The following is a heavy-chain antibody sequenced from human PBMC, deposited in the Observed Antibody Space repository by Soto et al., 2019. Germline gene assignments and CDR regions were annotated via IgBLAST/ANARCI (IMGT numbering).Heavy chain of an antibody. Sequence: QVQLQQWGAGLLKPSETLSLTCAVYGGSFSGYYWSWIRQPPGKGLEWIGEINHSGSTNYNPSLNSRVTISVDTAKNQFSLKPRSVTAADTAVYYCARGQGAMPLDYWGQGTLVTVSS. V-gene: IGHV4-34*01. J-gene: IGHJ4*02. CDR3: ARGQGAMPLDY. CDR1: GGSFSGYY. CDR2: INHSGST. D-gene: IGHD2-2*01.